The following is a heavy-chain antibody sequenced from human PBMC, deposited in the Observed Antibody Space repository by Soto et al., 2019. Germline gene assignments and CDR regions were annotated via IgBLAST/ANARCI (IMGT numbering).Heavy chain of an antibody. V-gene: IGHV2-5*01. CDR3: ARGIATLPVFAFEI. CDR2: IYWSGDE. D-gene: IGHD6-6*01. CDR1: GFALSTSGVG. Sequence: QGTLKESGPTLVKPTQTLTLTCSFSGFALSTSGVGVGWIRQSPGKALEWLALIYWSGDEHYRPSLKSRLSITKDPSKNHVVLIMTDMDPVDTATYYCARGIATLPVFAFEIWGQGTMVTVSS. J-gene: IGHJ3*02.